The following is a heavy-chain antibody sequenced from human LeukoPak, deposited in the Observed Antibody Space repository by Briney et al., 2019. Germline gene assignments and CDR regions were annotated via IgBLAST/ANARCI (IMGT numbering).Heavy chain of an antibody. D-gene: IGHD6-13*01. CDR2: IIPIFVTA. J-gene: IGHJ4*02. CDR1: GGTFSTYA. Sequence: ASLRVSCKASGGTFSTYAISWGRQAPGQGLEWMGGIIPIFVTANYAQKFQGRVTITADESTSTAYMALSSLRSEDTAVYYCARGWGDSSSWYEAFDYWGQGTLVTVSS. V-gene: IGHV1-69*13. CDR3: ARGWGDSSSWYEAFDY.